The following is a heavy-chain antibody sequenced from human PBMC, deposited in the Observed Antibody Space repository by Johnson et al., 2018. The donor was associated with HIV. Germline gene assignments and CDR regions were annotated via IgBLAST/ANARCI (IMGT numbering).Heavy chain of an antibody. Sequence: VQLVESGGGLIQPGGSLRLSCAASGFTVSSNYMSWVRQAPGKGLEWVSVIYSGCSTYYADSVKGRFTISRDNSKNTLYLQMNSLRAEDTAVYYCARACRDGYTCDAFDIWGQGTMVTVSS. CDR1: GFTVSSNY. CDR2: IYSGCST. CDR3: ARACRDGYTCDAFDI. D-gene: IGHD5-24*01. J-gene: IGHJ3*02. V-gene: IGHV3-66*01.